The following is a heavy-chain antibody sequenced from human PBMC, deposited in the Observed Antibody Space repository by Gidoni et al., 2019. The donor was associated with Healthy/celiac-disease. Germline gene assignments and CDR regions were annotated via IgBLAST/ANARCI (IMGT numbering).Heavy chain of an antibody. D-gene: IGHD6-19*01. CDR2: ISGSGGST. CDR1: GFTFSSYA. Sequence: EVQLLESGGGLVQPGGSLRLSCAASGFTFSSYAMSWVRQAPGKGLEWVSAISGSGGSTYYADSVNGRFTISRDNSKNTLYLQMNSLRAEDTAVYYCAKSSAVAGALDYWGQGTLVTVSS. CDR3: AKSSAVAGALDY. V-gene: IGHV3-23*01. J-gene: IGHJ4*02.